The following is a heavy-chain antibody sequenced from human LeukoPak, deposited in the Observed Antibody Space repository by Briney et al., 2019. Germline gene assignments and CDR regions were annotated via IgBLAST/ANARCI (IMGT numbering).Heavy chain of an antibody. CDR2: IYYSGST. V-gene: IGHV4-59*01. J-gene: IGHJ3*02. CDR1: GGSISSYY. D-gene: IGHD5-24*01. Sequence: SETLSLTCTVSGGSISSYYWSWIRQPPGKGLEWIGYIYYSGSTNYNPSLKGRVTISVDTSKNQFSLKLSSVTAADTAVYYCAREERWLQKRGPYDAFDIWGQGTMVAVSS. CDR3: AREERWLQKRGPYDAFDI.